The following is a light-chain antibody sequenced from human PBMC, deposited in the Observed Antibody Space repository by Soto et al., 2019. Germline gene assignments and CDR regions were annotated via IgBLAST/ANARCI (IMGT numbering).Light chain of an antibody. CDR3: QTWGTGSIVA. J-gene: IGLJ2*01. CDR2: LNSDGSH. CDR1: SGHSSYA. V-gene: IGLV4-69*01. Sequence: QPVLTQSPSAYASLGASVNLTCTLTSGHSSYALAWHQQQPEKGPRFLMKLNSDGSHSKGDGIPDRFSGSSSGAERFLTISNLPSEDEADYYCQTWGTGSIVAFGGGTKLTVL.